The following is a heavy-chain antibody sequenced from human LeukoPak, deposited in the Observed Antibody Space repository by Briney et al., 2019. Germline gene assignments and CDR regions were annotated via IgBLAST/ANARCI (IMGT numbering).Heavy chain of an antibody. CDR1: GGSLSSGGYY. D-gene: IGHD3-9*01. Sequence: SETLSLTCTVSGGSLSSGGYYWSWIRQHPGKGLEWIGYIYYSGSTYYNPSLKSRVTISVDTSKNQFSLKLSSVTAADTAVYYCARGFRYYDILTGYSSGEYFDYWGQGTLVTVSS. V-gene: IGHV4-31*03. J-gene: IGHJ4*02. CDR2: IYYSGST. CDR3: ARGFRYYDILTGYSSGEYFDY.